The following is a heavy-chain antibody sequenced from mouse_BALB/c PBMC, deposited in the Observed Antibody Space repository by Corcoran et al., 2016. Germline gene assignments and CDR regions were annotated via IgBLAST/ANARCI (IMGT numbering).Heavy chain of an antibody. CDR2: INTYTGEP. D-gene: IGHD3-3*01. V-gene: IGHV9-1*02. CDR1: GYTFTNYG. J-gene: IGHJ2*01. CDR3: ARGDSSNFDY. Sequence: QIQLVQSGPELKQPGETVEISCKASGYTFTNYGMNWVKQAPGKGLRWMGWINTYTGEPTYADDFKGRFAFSLETSASTAYLQINNLKNEDMATYFCARGDSSNFDYWGQGTTLTVSS.